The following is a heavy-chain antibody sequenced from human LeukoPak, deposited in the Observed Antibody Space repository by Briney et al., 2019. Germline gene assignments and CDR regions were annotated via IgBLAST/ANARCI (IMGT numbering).Heavy chain of an antibody. CDR2: ISTDNGDT. CDR1: GYTFTKYG. D-gene: IGHD3-16*01. V-gene: IGHV1-18*01. Sequence: GASVKVSCKASGYTFTKYGITWVRQAPGQGLEWMGWISTDNGDTNYAQKLQGRVTLTTDTSTSTAYMELRSLRSDDTAVYYCAREGLGELTLDCWGQGTLVTVSS. J-gene: IGHJ4*02. CDR3: AREGLGELTLDC.